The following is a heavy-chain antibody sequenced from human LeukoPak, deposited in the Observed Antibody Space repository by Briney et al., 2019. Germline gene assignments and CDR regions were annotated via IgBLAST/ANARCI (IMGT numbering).Heavy chain of an antibody. D-gene: IGHD5-24*01. V-gene: IGHV4-59*01. CDR2: IYYSGST. CDR1: GGSISSYY. Sequence: SKTLSLTCTVSGGSISSYYWSWIRQPPGKGLEWIGYIYYSGSTNYNPSLKSRVTISVDTSKNQFSLKLSSVTAAETAVYYCAREGRYRYGYNEYHSYMDIWGKGTTVTVSS. CDR3: AREGRYRYGYNEYHSYMDI. J-gene: IGHJ6*03.